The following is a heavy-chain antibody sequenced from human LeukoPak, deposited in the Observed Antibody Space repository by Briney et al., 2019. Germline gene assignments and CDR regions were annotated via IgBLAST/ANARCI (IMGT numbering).Heavy chain of an antibody. Sequence: ASVKVSCKASGYTFTGYGISWVRQAPGQGLEWMGWISAYNGNTNYAQKLQGRVTMTTDTSTGTAYMELRSLRSDDTAVYYCARARGYYDSSGYCFDYWGQGTLVTVSS. CDR2: ISAYNGNT. D-gene: IGHD3-22*01. J-gene: IGHJ4*02. CDR3: ARARGYYDSSGYCFDY. V-gene: IGHV1-18*01. CDR1: GYTFTGYG.